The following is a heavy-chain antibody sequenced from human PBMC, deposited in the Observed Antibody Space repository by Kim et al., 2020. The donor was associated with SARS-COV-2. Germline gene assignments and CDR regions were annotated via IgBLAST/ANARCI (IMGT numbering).Heavy chain of an antibody. D-gene: IGHD3-22*01. Sequence: GESLKISCESSGYTFTNYWIGWVRQMPGKELEWMGIINTTNSATRYSPSFQGQVTISVDNSINTAYLHWSSLKASDTAIYYCARHGADDGGGFFSYFDKWGQGALVTVSS. J-gene: IGHJ4*02. CDR3: ARHGADDGGGFFSYFDK. CDR2: INTTNSAT. CDR1: GYTFTNYW. V-gene: IGHV5-51*01.